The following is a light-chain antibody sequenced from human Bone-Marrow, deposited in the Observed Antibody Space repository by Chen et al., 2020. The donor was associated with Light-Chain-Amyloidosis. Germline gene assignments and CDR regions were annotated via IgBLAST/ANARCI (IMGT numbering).Light chain of an antibody. Sequence: SYELTQPPSVSLSPGQTARITCSGDDLPTKYAYWYQQKPGQAPVLVIHRDNERPSGISERFSGSSSGTTATLTISGVQAEDEADYHCQSADSSGTYEVIFGGGTKLTVL. CDR1: DLPTKY. J-gene: IGLJ2*01. CDR2: RDN. CDR3: QSADSSGTYEVI. V-gene: IGLV3-25*03.